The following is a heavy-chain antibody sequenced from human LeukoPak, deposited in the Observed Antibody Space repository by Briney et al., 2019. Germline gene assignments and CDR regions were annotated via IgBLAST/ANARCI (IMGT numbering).Heavy chain of an antibody. D-gene: IGHD1-1*01. CDR1: GFSFFSYA. J-gene: IGHJ1*01. CDR3: ARQLTEHFYH. Sequence: GGSLRLFCAASGFSFFSYAMAWVRQAPGKGLEWVADITNSGRVHYADSVKGRFTISRDDDKNTLHLQMNNLRVEDTAIYFCARQLTEHFYHWGQGTLVGVSS. CDR2: ITNSGRV. V-gene: IGHV3-23*05.